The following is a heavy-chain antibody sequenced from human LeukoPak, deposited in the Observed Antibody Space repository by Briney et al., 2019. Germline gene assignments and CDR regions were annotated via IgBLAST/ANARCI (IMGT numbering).Heavy chain of an antibody. CDR1: GYTFTYHY. V-gene: IGHV1-2*02. D-gene: IGHD3-22*01. J-gene: IGHJ4*02. CDR2: INPNRDGT. CDR3: ARGETGRDSSGYFGY. Sequence: AAVKVSCKASGYTFTYHYIHWVRQAPGQGLEWMGGINPNRDGTNYAQKFQGRVTMTRDTSISTDYMELTGLRSDATAVYYCARGETGRDSSGYFGYWGQGTLVTVSS.